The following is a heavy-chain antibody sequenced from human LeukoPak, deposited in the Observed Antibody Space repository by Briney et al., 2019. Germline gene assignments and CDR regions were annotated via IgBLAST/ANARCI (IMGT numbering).Heavy chain of an antibody. V-gene: IGHV1-2*02. CDR1: GYTFTGYY. J-gene: IGHJ5*02. CDR3: ARDLNYYGSGSYYNWFDP. Sequence: ASVKVSCKASGYTFTGYYMHWVRQAPGQGLEWMGVINPSGTGTSYAQKFQGRITMTRDTSISTAYMELSRLRSDDTAVYYCARDLNYYGSGSYYNWFDPWGQGTLVTVSS. CDR2: INPSGTGT. D-gene: IGHD3-10*01.